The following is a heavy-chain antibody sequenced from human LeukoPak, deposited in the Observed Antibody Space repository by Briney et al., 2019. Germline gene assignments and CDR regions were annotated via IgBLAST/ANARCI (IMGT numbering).Heavy chain of an antibody. CDR2: ISGSGGST. CDR3: AKTLQYCTNGVCYPDWFDP. V-gene: IGHV3-23*01. Sequence: GGSLRLSCAASGFTFSSYAMSWVRQAPGKGLEWVSAISGSGGSTYYADSAKGRFTISRDNSKNTLYLQMNSLRAEDTAVYYCAKTLQYCTNGVCYPDWFDPWGQGTLVTVSS. CDR1: GFTFSSYA. D-gene: IGHD2-8*01. J-gene: IGHJ5*02.